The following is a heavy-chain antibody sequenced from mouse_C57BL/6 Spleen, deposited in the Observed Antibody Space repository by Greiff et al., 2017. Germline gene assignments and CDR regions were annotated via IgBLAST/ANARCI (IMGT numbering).Heavy chain of an antibody. J-gene: IGHJ2*01. V-gene: IGHV1-15*01. CDR3: TRGGIYYGGY. CDR1: GYTFTDYE. D-gene: IGHD1-1*02. CDR2: IDPETGGT. Sequence: QVQLQQSGAELVRPGASVTLSCKASGYTFTDYEMHWVKQTPVHGLEWIGAIDPETGGTAYNQKFKGKAILTADKSSSTAYMELRSLTSEDSAVYYCTRGGIYYGGYWGQGATRTVAS.